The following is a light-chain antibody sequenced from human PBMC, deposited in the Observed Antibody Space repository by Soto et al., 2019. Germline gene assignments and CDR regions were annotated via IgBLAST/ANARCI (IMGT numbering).Light chain of an antibody. V-gene: IGKV3D-15*01. CDR1: QSVSSN. Sequence: DIVMTQSPDSLAVSLGERATINCKSSQSVSSNLAWYQQKPGQAPRLLIYGASIRATGIPARFSGSGSGTEFTLTISSLQSEDFAVYYCQQYNNWPPLTFGGGTKVEIK. CDR3: QQYNNWPPLT. J-gene: IGKJ4*01. CDR2: GAS.